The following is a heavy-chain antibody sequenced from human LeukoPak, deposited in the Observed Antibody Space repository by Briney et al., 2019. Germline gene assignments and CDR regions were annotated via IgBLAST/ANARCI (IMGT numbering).Heavy chain of an antibody. CDR1: GFTFSDYA. CDR3: AREERRFCSDGSCYPRDY. V-gene: IGHV3-21*01. Sequence: GGSLRLSCAASGFTFSDYAMKWVRQAPGQGLEWVAAISRTSSYIYYSDSVKGRFTTSRDHAENSVYLQMDSLRAEDTAVYYCAREERRFCSDGSCYPRDYWGQGTLVTVSS. D-gene: IGHD2-15*01. J-gene: IGHJ4*02. CDR2: ISRTSSYI.